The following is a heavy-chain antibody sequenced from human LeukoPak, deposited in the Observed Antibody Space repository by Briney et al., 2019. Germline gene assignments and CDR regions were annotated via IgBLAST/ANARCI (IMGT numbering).Heavy chain of an antibody. V-gene: IGHV1-46*01. D-gene: IGHD3-16*01. CDR2: INPGSGST. CDR3: ARGTITFGADAFDI. J-gene: IGHJ3*02. Sequence: ASVKVSCKASGYTFTSYYMHWVRQAPGQGLEWMGVINPGSGSTTYTQKFQGRVTMTRDMSTSTVYMELSRLRSDDTAVYYCARGTITFGADAFDIWGQGTMVTVSS. CDR1: GYTFTSYY.